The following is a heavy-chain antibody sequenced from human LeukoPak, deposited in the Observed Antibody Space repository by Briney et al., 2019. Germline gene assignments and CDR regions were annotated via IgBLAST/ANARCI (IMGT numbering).Heavy chain of an antibody. CDR3: ARDSGGDFYGSGASKGGAFDV. V-gene: IGHV3-30-3*01. CDR1: GFTFSGYV. D-gene: IGHD6-19*01. Sequence: PGRSLRLSCAASGFTFSGYVIQWVRQAPGKGLEWVAVISYGGSRTLYSDSVKGRFTISRDNSKNTLYLQLSSLRAEDTAVYFCARDSGGDFYGSGASKGGAFDVWGQGTRVTVSS. J-gene: IGHJ3*01. CDR2: ISYGGSRT.